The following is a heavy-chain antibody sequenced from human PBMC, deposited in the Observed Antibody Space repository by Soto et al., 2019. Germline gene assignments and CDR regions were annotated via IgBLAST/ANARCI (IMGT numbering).Heavy chain of an antibody. V-gene: IGHV1-69*01. CDR1: GGTFSSYA. CDR2: IIPIFGTA. J-gene: IGHJ4*02. CDR3: ARGADYANSNFDY. Sequence: ASVKVSCKASGGTFSSYAISWVRQAPGQGLEWMGGIIPIFGTANYAQKFQGRVTITADESKNSLYLQMTSLRVEDTAVYYCARGADYANSNFDYWGQGTLVTVSS. D-gene: IGHD4-17*01.